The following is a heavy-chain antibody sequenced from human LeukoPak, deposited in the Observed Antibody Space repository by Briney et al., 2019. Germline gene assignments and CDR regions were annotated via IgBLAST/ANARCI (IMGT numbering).Heavy chain of an antibody. J-gene: IGHJ4*02. V-gene: IGHV3-23*01. CDR1: GFTFSSYG. CDR2: ISGSGGGT. CDR3: AKHSSSWHYFDY. D-gene: IGHD6-13*01. Sequence: GGSLRLSCAASGFTFSSYGMHWVRQAPGKGLEWVSAISGSGGGTYFADSVKGRFTISRDNSKNTLFLQMDSLRADDTAVYYCAKHSSSWHYFDYWGQGTLVTVSS.